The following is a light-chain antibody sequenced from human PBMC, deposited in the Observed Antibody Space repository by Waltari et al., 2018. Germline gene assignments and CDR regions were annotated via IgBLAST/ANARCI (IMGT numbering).Light chain of an antibody. V-gene: IGKV3-20*01. CDR3: QQYDGFVLT. CDR1: QSVSRNY. CDR2: CAS. J-gene: IGKJ4*01. Sequence: EIVLTQSPGTLSLSPGERATLSCRASQSVSRNYLNWYQKKPGQPPRLLIHCASSRATGIPDRFSGSGSGTDFTLTISRLEPADLAVYYCQQYDGFVLTFGGGTKV.